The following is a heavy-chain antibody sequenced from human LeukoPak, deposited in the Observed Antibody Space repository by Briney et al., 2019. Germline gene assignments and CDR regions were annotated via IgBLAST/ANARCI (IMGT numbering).Heavy chain of an antibody. Sequence: GGSLRLSCAASGFTFSSYAMSWVRQAPGKGLEWVSAISGSGGSTYYADSVKGRFTISRDNSKNTLYLQMNSLRAEDTAVYYCAKDSRYYGSGSSFDYWGQGTLVTVSS. CDR3: AKDSRYYGSGSSFDY. V-gene: IGHV3-23*01. CDR1: GFTFSSYA. D-gene: IGHD3-10*01. CDR2: ISGSGGST. J-gene: IGHJ4*02.